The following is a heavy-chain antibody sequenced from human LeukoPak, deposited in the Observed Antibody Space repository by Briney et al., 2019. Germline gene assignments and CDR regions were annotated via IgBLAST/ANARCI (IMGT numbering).Heavy chain of an antibody. D-gene: IGHD3-22*01. V-gene: IGHV4-61*02. CDR1: GGSISNGSYY. CDR3: ARGHYYDSSGYYDY. Sequence: SETLSLTCTVSGGSISNGSYYWSWIRQPAGKGLEWIGRIYTSGSTNYNPSLKSRVTISVDTSKNQFSLKLSSVTAADTAVYYCARGHYYDSSGYYDYWGQGTLVTVSS. CDR2: IYTSGST. J-gene: IGHJ4*02.